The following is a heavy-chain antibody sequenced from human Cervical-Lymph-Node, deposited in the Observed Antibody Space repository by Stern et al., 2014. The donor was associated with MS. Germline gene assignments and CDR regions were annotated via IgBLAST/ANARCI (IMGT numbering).Heavy chain of an antibody. D-gene: IGHD1-26*01. V-gene: IGHV4-39*01. CDR2: IFYTEIA. CDR3: ARGGWEQLDLLQHHFFDY. CDR1: GASISSSSYY. J-gene: IGHJ4*01. Sequence: QVQLQESGPGLLNPSETLSLTCSVSGASISSSSYYWGWIRQPPGKGLEWIGSIFYTEIAFYNPSLKSRVTMSVATSNNQFSLILGSGTAADTAVYYCARGGWEQLDLLQHHFFDYWGQGSLVTVSS.